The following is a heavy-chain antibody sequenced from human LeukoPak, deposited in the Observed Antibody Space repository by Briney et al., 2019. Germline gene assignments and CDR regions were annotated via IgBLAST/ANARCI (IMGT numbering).Heavy chain of an antibody. Sequence: PGGSLRLSCAASGLTFSSHWMHWVRQAPGKGLVWVSRITNDGSSTTYADSVKGRFSISRDNAKNTLYLQMNGLRVEDTAVYYCARGRPHGNDYWGQGTLVTVSS. CDR1: GLTFSSHW. V-gene: IGHV3-74*01. D-gene: IGHD4-23*01. CDR3: ARGRPHGNDY. CDR2: ITNDGSST. J-gene: IGHJ4*02.